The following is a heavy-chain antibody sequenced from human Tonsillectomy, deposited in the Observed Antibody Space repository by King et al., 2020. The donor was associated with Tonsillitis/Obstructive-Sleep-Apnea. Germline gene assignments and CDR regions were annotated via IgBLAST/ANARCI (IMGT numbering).Heavy chain of an antibody. V-gene: IGHV1-24*01. Sequence: QLVQSGAEVKKPGASVKVSCKVSGYTLTELSMHWVRQAPGKGLEWMGGFDPEDGETIYAQKFQGRVTMTEDTSTDTAYMELSSLRSEDTAVYYCATEKPCFNTAMDPDYGGNSGGNKINFDYWGQGTLVTVSS. J-gene: IGHJ4*02. D-gene: IGHD4-23*01. CDR1: GYTLTELS. CDR3: ATEKPCFNTAMDPDYGGNSGGNKINFDY. CDR2: FDPEDGET.